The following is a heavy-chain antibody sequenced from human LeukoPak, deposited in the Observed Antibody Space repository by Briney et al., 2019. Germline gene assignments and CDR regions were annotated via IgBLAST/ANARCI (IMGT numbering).Heavy chain of an antibody. J-gene: IGHJ6*02. CDR1: GFAFHNYS. CDR2: INCNSGTK. D-gene: IGHD4-23*01. Sequence: PGGSLRLSCVGSGFAFHNYSMHWVRRPPGKGLEWVSAINCNSGTKAYADSVRGRFTISRERARNSLYLQMDSLRPEDTALYYTATDTGGNGANVYAMDVWGQGTSVTVSS. V-gene: IGHV3-9*01. CDR3: ATDTGGNGANVYAMDV.